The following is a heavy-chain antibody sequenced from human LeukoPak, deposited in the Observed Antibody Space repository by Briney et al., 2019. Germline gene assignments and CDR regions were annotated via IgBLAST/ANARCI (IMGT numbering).Heavy chain of an antibody. Sequence: SETLSLTCTVSGYSISSGYYWGWIRQPPGKGLEWIGSIYHSGSTYYNPSLKSRVTISVDTSKNQFSLKLSSATAADTAVYYCASRCSSTSCYRLAAFDIWGQGTMVTVSS. CDR2: IYHSGST. V-gene: IGHV4-38-2*02. J-gene: IGHJ3*02. CDR1: GYSISSGYY. CDR3: ASRCSSTSCYRLAAFDI. D-gene: IGHD2-2*01.